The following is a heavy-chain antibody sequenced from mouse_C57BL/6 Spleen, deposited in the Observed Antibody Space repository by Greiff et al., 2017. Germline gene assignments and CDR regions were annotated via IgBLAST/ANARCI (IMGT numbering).Heavy chain of an antibody. CDR2: INPSNGGT. V-gene: IGHV1-53*01. J-gene: IGHJ2*01. D-gene: IGHD1-1*01. Sequence: QVQLKQPGTELVKPGASVKLSCKASGYTFTSYWMHWVKQRPGQGLEWIGNINPSNGGTNYNEKFKSKATLTVDKSSSTAYMQLSSLTSEDSAVYYCARESTTVDYFDYWGQGTTLTVSS. CDR3: ARESTTVDYFDY. CDR1: GYTFTSYW.